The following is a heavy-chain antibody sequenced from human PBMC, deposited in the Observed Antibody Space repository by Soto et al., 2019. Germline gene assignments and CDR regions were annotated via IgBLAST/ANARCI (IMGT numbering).Heavy chain of an antibody. J-gene: IGHJ6*02. D-gene: IGHD3-22*01. CDR3: APSYNYESSGCSQYSYSCGTDV. CDR2: IIPIFGTA. V-gene: IGHV1-69*01. Sequence: QVQLVQSGAEVKKPGSSVKVSCKASGGTFSSYAISWVRQAPGQGLEWMGGIIPIFGTANYAQKFQGRVTITAEESTSTGYMELSRLRCEDTAVYYWAPSYNYESSGCSQYSYSCGTDVWGQGTTVTVSS. CDR1: GGTFSSYA.